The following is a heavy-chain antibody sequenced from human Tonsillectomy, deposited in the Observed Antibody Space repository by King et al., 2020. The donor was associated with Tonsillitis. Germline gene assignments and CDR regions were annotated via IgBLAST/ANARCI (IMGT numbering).Heavy chain of an antibody. CDR2: ISYSGST. CDR3: ARARFGYYMDV. CDR1: GGSISSYY. J-gene: IGHJ6*03. D-gene: IGHD3-10*01. Sequence: VQLQESGPGLVKPSETLSLTCTVSGGSISSYYWSWIRKPPGKGLEWIGYISYSGSTNYNPSLKSRFTISVDTSKNQFSLKLSSVTAADTAVYYLARARFGYYMDVWGKGTTVTVAS. V-gene: IGHV4-59*01.